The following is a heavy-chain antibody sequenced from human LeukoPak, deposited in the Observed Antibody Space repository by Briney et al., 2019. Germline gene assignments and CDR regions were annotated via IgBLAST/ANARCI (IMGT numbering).Heavy chain of an antibody. CDR3: ARGSISGSYSQFDY. CDR1: GGTFSSYA. D-gene: IGHD1-26*01. V-gene: IGHV1-69*05. CDR2: IIPIFGIA. J-gene: IGHJ4*02. Sequence: SSVKVSCKASGGTFSSYATSWVRQAPGQGLEWMGGIIPIFGIANYAQMFQGRVTITTDESTSTAYMELSSLRSEDTAVYYCARGSISGSYSQFDYWGQGTLVTVSS.